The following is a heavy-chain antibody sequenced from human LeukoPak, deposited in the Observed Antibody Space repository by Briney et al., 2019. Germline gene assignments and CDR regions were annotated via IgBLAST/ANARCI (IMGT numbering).Heavy chain of an antibody. CDR3: ARDYKYAFDN. D-gene: IGHD5-24*01. J-gene: IGHJ4*02. V-gene: IGHV3-48*01. CDR2: IGISSGNT. CDR1: GFSFGDDS. Sequence: GGSLRLSCAASGFSFGDDSMNWARQAPGHGLKGISYIGISSGNTYYADSVKGRFTISGDKARDSLYLQMNSLRVEDTAVYYCARDYKYAFDNWGQGTLVTVSS.